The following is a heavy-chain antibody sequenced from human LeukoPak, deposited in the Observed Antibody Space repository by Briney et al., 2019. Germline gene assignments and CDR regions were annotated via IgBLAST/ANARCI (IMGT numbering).Heavy chain of an antibody. CDR2: ISGDGGST. CDR3: AKIAAAGWYYFDY. J-gene: IGHJ4*02. D-gene: IGHD6-13*01. V-gene: IGHV3-43*02. CDR1: GFTFDDYT. Sequence: PGGSLRLPCAASGFTFDDYTMHWVRQAPGKGLEWVSLISGDGGSTYYADSVKGRFTISRDNSKNSLYLQMNSLRTEDTALHYCAKIAAAGWYYFDYWGQGTLVTVSS.